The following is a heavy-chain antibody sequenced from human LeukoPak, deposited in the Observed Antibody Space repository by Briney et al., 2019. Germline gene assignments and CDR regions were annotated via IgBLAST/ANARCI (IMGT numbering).Heavy chain of an antibody. Sequence: SVKVSCKASGGTFSSYSISWVRQAPGQGPEWLGRITPNLAITDYAQKFRGRVTLIADKSTSTVYMELGSLTSEDTAAYYCARDSALRCSSTSCYFDYWGQGTLVTVSS. CDR3: ARDSALRCSSTSCYFDY. J-gene: IGHJ4*02. CDR1: GGTFSSYS. CDR2: ITPNLAIT. D-gene: IGHD2-2*01. V-gene: IGHV1-69*04.